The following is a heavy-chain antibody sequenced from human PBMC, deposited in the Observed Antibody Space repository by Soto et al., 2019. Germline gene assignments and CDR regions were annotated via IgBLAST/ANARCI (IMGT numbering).Heavy chain of an antibody. Sequence: QVQLVESGGGVVQPGRSLRLSCAASGFTFSSYGMHWVRQAPGKGLEWVAVISYDGSNKYYADSVKGRFTISRDNSKNTLYLQMNSLRAEDTAVYYCAKDWTGTTGTFDYWGQGTLVTVSS. D-gene: IGHD1-7*01. CDR2: ISYDGSNK. CDR3: AKDWTGTTGTFDY. V-gene: IGHV3-30*18. CDR1: GFTFSSYG. J-gene: IGHJ4*02.